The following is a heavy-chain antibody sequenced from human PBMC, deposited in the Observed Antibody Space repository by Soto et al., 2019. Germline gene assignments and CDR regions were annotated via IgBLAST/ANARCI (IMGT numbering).Heavy chain of an antibody. CDR1: GFTFSSYW. CDR3: AKLRLLNTVDY. D-gene: IGHD2-21*02. CDR2: IKQDGSEK. J-gene: IGHJ4*02. V-gene: IGHV3-7*03. Sequence: GGSLRLSCAASGFTFSSYWMSWFRQAPGKGLEWVANIKQDGSEKYSVDSVKGRFTISRDNAKNSLYLQMNSLRAEDTAIYYCAKLRLLNTVDYWGQGTLVTVSS.